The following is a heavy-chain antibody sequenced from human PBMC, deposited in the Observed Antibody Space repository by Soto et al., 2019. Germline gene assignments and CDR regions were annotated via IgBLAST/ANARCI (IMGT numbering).Heavy chain of an antibody. D-gene: IGHD3-22*01. CDR1: GFTFSSYA. V-gene: IGHV3-23*01. J-gene: IGHJ4*02. CDR2: ISGSGGST. Sequence: GGSLRLSCAASGFTFSSYAMSWVRQAPGKGLEWVSAISGSGGSTYYADSVKGRFTISRDNSKNTLYLQMNSLRAEDTAVYYCAKVGYDSSGYYYITNYWGQGTLVTVSS. CDR3: AKVGYDSSGYYYITNY.